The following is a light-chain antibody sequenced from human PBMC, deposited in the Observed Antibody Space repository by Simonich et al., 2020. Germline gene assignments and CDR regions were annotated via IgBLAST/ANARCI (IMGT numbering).Light chain of an antibody. V-gene: IGLV3-9*01. CDR1: NIGSKN. J-gene: IGLJ2*01. Sequence: SYVLTQPPSVSVAPGKTARITWGGNNIGSKNVHGYQQKPGQAPVLVIYRDSNRPSGITERFSGSNSGNTATLTISRAQAGDEADYYCQVWDSSTVVFGGGTKLTVL. CDR2: RDS. CDR3: QVWDSSTVV.